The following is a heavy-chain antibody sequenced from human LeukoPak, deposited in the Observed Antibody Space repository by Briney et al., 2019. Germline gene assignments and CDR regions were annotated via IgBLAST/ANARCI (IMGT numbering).Heavy chain of an antibody. CDR2: ISDSGGST. CDR1: GITLSNYG. CDR3: ATRGVVIPVILVGFHKEAFYFDS. V-gene: IGHV3-23*01. Sequence: GGSLRLSCAVSGITLSNYGMSWVRQAPGKGLEWVAGISDSGGSTNYADSVKGRFTISRATPTYTLYLPMHRLRAEAPPVYFCATRGVVIPVILVGFHKEAFYFDSWGQGVLVTVSS. D-gene: IGHD3-22*01. J-gene: IGHJ4*02.